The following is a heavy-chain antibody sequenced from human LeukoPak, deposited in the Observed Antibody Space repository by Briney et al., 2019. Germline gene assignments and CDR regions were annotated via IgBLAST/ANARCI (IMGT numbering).Heavy chain of an antibody. CDR2: IWYDGSNK. D-gene: IGHD2-2*01. J-gene: IGHJ4*02. CDR3: ARGYCSSTSCYGYFDY. CDR1: GFTFSSYG. Sequence: PGGSLRLSCAASGFTFSSYGMHWVRQASGKGLEWVAVIWYDGSNKYYADSVKGRFTISRDNSKNTLYLQMNSLRAEDTAVYYCARGYCSSTSCYGYFDYWGQGTLVTVSS. V-gene: IGHV3-33*01.